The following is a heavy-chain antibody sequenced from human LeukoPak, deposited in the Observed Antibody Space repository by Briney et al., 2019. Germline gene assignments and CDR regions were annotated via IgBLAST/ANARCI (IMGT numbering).Heavy chain of an antibody. CDR3: AKDDCSGGSCYGAYYFDY. Sequence: ASVKVSCKASGYTFTGYYMHWVRQAPGQGLEWMGWINPNSGGTNYAQKFQGRVTMTRDTSISTAYMELSSLRAEDTAVYYCAKDDCSGGSCYGAYYFDYWGQGTLVTVSS. V-gene: IGHV1-2*02. CDR2: INPNSGGT. D-gene: IGHD2-15*01. J-gene: IGHJ4*02. CDR1: GYTFTGYY.